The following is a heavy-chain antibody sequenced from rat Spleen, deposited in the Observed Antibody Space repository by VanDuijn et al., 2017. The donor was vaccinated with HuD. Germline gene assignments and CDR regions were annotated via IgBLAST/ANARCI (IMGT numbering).Heavy chain of an antibody. D-gene: IGHD4-3*01. J-gene: IGHJ2*01. Sequence: EVKLVESGGGLAQPGRSLKLSCAASGFNFNDHWMGWVRQAPGKGLEWIGEINKDSNIKKYSPSLKDKFTISRDNAQNILYLQMSKLGAEDTAIYYWVREEFGVRDWGQGVMVTVSS. CDR1: GFNFNDHW. CDR3: VREEFGVRD. V-gene: IGHV4-2*01. CDR2: INKDSNIK.